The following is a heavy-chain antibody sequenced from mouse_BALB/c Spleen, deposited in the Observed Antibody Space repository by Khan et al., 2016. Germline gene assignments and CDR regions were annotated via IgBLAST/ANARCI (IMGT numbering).Heavy chain of an antibody. D-gene: IGHD3-3*01. CDR2: MSNGGGSA. V-gene: IGHV5-12-2*01. CDR3: SRHEGTEFAY. CDR1: GFSFSSYT. Sequence: EVELVESGGGLVQPGGSLKLSCAASGFSFSSYTMSWVRQTPEKRLEWVAYMSNGGGSAYYPDTFQGRFTISRDDAKNTLYLQMSSLMSEVTAMYYCSRHEGTEFAYWGQGTLVTVSA. J-gene: IGHJ3*01.